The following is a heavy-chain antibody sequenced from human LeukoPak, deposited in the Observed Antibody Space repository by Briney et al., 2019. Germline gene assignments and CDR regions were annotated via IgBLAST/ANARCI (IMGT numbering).Heavy chain of an antibody. J-gene: IGHJ5*02. V-gene: IGHV4-34*01. CDR2: INHSGST. CDR3: ARFGELFGWFHP. CDR1: GGSFSGYY. D-gene: IGHD3-10*01. Sequence: SETLSLTCAVYGGSFSGYYWSWIRQPPGKGLEWIGEINHSGSTNYNPSLKSRVTISVDKSKNQFSLKLSSVTATDTAVYYCARFGELFGWFHPWGQGTLVTVSS.